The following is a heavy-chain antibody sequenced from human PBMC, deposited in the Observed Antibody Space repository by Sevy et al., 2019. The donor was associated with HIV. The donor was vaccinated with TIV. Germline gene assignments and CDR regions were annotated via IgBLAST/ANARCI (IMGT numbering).Heavy chain of an antibody. CDR1: GYSFTSHW. V-gene: IGHV5-51*01. Sequence: GESLKISCKGSGYSFTSHWIAWVRQIPGKGLEWRGIINPGDSDSRSSPSFQGQVTISAEKSISTAYLHWSSLKASDTGMFYCARHSDNGRGGSCYARYYYGMDVWGQGTTVTVSS. CDR2: INPGDSDS. J-gene: IGHJ6*02. CDR3: ARHSDNGRGGSCYARYYYGMDV. D-gene: IGHD2-15*01.